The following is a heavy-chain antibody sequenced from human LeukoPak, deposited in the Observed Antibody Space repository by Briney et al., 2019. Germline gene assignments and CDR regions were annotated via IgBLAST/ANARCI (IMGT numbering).Heavy chain of an antibody. CDR2: INSDGSST. J-gene: IGHJ3*01. CDR1: GFTFSSYW. D-gene: IGHD6-19*01. V-gene: IGHV3-74*01. CDR3: ARFGRQWLVNDAFDV. Sequence: GGSLRLSCAASGFTFSSYWMHWVRQAPGKGLVWVSRINSDGSSTSYADSVKGRFTISRDNAKNTLYLQMNSLRAEDTAVFYCARFGRQWLVNDAFDVWGQGTMVTVSS.